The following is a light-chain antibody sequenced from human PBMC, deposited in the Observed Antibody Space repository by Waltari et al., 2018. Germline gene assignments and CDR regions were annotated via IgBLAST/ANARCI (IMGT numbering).Light chain of an antibody. Sequence: QSVLTQPPSASGSPGQTVTISCSGTRSNIGDNYVYWYQQVPPTAPRLHIYKNNQGPSVVTHRFSGSKSGTSATLAISALRSEDAATYYCTAWDDSLSSMIFGGGTKVTVL. CDR1: RSNIGDNY. J-gene: IGLJ2*01. V-gene: IGLV1-47*01. CDR3: TAWDDSLSSMI. CDR2: KNN.